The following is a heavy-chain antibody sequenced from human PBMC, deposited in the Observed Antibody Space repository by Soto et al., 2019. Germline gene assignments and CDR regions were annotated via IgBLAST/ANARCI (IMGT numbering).Heavy chain of an antibody. Sequence: QVQLQEPGPGLVKPSETLSLTCTVSGGSISSYYWGWIRQPPGKGLEWIGYIYYSGSTNYNPSLKSRVTISVDTSKNQFSLKLSSVTAADTAVYYCARYGSGSYPFYYYYGMDVWGQGTTVTVSS. J-gene: IGHJ6*02. CDR3: ARYGSGSYPFYYYYGMDV. CDR1: GGSISSYY. CDR2: IYYSGST. D-gene: IGHD3-10*01. V-gene: IGHV4-59*01.